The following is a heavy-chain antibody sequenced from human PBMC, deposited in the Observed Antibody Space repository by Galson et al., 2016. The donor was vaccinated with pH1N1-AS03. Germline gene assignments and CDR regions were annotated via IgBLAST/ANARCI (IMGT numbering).Heavy chain of an antibody. J-gene: IGHJ4*02. Sequence: SETLSLTCTVFGYSMTSGYFWGWIRQPPGKGLEWIGSSYHTGSTYYNPSLKSRLTISMDTSKNQFSLNLSSVTAADTALYYCVRRDRVITASTTRPAVGDYGGQGTLVTGSS. CDR1: GYSMTSGYF. V-gene: IGHV4-38-2*02. CDR3: VRRDRVITASTTRPAVGDY. CDR2: SYHTGST. D-gene: IGHD2-15*01.